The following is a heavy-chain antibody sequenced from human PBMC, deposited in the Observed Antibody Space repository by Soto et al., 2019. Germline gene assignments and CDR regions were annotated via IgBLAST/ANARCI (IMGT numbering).Heavy chain of an antibody. J-gene: IGHJ5*02. V-gene: IGHV4-39*01. CDR1: GGSISSSSYY. CDR2: IYYSGST. CDR3: ARHFKAAAGQNWFDP. Sequence: TLSLTCTVSGGSISSSSYYWGWIRQPPGKGLEWIGSIYYSGSTYYNPSLKSRVTISVDTSKNQFSLKLSSVTAADTAVYYCARHFKAAAGQNWFDPWGQG. D-gene: IGHD6-13*01.